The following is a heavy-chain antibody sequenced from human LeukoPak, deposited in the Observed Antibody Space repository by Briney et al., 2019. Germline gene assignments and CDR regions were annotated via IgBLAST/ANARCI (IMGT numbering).Heavy chain of an antibody. CDR3: ARSPALWLQQQLVRPYYFDY. V-gene: IGHV1-8*01. Sequence: ASVKVSCKASGYTFTSYDINWVRQATGQGLEWMGWMSPNSGNTGYAQKFQGRVTMTRNTSISTAYMELSSLRSEDTAVYYCARSPALWLQQQLVRPYYFDYWGQGTLVTVSS. CDR1: GYTFTSYD. CDR2: MSPNSGNT. D-gene: IGHD6-13*01. J-gene: IGHJ4*02.